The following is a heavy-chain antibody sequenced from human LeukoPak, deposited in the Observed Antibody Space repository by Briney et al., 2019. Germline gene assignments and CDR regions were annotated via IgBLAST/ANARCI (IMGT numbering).Heavy chain of an antibody. CDR1: GYSFTSYW. CDR2: IDPSDSYT. Sequence: GESLKISCEGSGYSFTSYWISWVRQMPGKGLEWMGRIDPSDSYTNYSPSFQGHVTISADKSMTTAYLQWTSLKASDTAMCYCARQLTGYAPQEWGQGTLVTVSS. J-gene: IGHJ1*01. D-gene: IGHD1-1*01. CDR3: ARQLTGYAPQE. V-gene: IGHV5-10-1*01.